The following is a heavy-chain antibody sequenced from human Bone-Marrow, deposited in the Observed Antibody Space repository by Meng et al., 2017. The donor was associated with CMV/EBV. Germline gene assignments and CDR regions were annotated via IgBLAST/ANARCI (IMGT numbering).Heavy chain of an antibody. J-gene: IGHJ2*01. V-gene: IGHV1-69*01. CDR3: ARDASAVDWYFDL. D-gene: IGHD2-15*01. CDR1: GDTFSRYG. CDR2: IIPMFGTA. Sequence: VQRVPSGAQMKRPASWVKVSCKASGDTFSRYGGRWVRQAPGQGLEWMGGIIPMFGTANYAQSFQGRLTFTADESRTTAYMELRSLRFDDTAVYYCARDASAVDWYFDLWGRGTLVTVSS.